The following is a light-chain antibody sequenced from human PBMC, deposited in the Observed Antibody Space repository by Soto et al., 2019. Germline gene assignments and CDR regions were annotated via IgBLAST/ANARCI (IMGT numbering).Light chain of an antibody. CDR1: QAVNTR. J-gene: IGKJ5*01. Sequence: EIVLTQSPATLSAFPGDRVTLACMASQAVNTRLAWYQHKPGQAPRLLIYLTSNRAAGVPSRFSAWGSETDFTLTISDVQPEDFAAYYCQQYNSYSITFGQGTRLEI. V-gene: IGKV3D-11*01. CDR3: QQYNSYSIT. CDR2: LTS.